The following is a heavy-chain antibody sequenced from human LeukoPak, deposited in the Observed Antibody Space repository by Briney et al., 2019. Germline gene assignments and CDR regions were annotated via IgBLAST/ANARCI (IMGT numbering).Heavy chain of an antibody. CDR3: ARGYTCGY. Sequence: GGSLRLSCEASGFTFSNAWMSWVRQAPGKGLEWVANIKEDGSEINYADSVRGRFTISRDNAKNSLYLQMNSLRAEDTAVYYCARGYTCGYWGQGTLVIVSS. D-gene: IGHD5-18*01. J-gene: IGHJ4*02. V-gene: IGHV3-7*04. CDR1: GFTFSNAW. CDR2: IKEDGSEI.